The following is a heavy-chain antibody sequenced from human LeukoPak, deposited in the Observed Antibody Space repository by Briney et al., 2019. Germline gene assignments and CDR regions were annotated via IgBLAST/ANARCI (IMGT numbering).Heavy chain of an antibody. V-gene: IGHV1-18*01. CDR1: GYTFTSYG. CDR3: ARVDIVAVPAADTNYYYYYGMDV. D-gene: IGHD2-2*03. CDR2: ISAYNGNT. J-gene: IGHJ6*02. Sequence: ASVKVSCKASGYTFTSYGISWVRQAPGQGLEWMGWISAYNGNTNYAQKLQGRVTMTTDTSTSTAYMELRSLRSDDTAVYYCARVDIVAVPAADTNYYYYYGMDVWGQGTTVTVSS.